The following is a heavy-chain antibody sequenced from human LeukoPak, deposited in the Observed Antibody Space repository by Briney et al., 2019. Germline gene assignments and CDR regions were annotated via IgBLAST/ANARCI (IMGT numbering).Heavy chain of an antibody. V-gene: IGHV3-30*18. J-gene: IGHJ4*02. CDR2: ISYDGSNK. Sequence: GGSLRLSCAASGFTFSSYGMHWVRQAPGKGLEWVAVISYDGSNKYYADSVKGRFTISRDNSKNTLYLQMNSLRAEDTALYYCAKDISGSGWYVDYWGQGTLVTVSS. CDR1: GFTFSSYG. CDR3: AKDISGSGWYVDY. D-gene: IGHD6-19*01.